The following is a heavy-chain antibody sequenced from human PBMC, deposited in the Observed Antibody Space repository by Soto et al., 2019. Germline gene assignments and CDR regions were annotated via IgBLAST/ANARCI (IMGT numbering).Heavy chain of an antibody. CDR2: IRNKADKYAT. D-gene: IGHD2-21*01. Sequence: EVQLVESGGGLVQPGGSLKLSCVASGLTFSASAMHWDRQASGKGLEWVGRIRNKADKYATVYAAPVQGRFTISRDDSKSMAYLQMNSLKTEDTAVYYCCSHDARWGSCDYWGQGTLVTVSS. J-gene: IGHJ4*02. CDR3: CSHDARWGSCDY. CDR1: GLTFSASA. V-gene: IGHV3-73*02.